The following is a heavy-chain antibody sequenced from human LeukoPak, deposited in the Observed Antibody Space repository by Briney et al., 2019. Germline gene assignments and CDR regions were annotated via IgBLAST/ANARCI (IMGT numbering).Heavy chain of an antibody. CDR3: ARVGLYGGSSVDY. D-gene: IGHD3-16*02. CDR1: GGSITSGEHY. Sequence: PSETLSLTCTVSGGSITSGEHYCSWIRQPPGKGLEWIGYVAYTGSTNYNPSLSSRVTMSVDTSKNQFSLKLSPVTAADTAVYYCARVGLYGGSSVDYWGQGTLVTVSS. V-gene: IGHV4-30-4*01. CDR2: VAYTGST. J-gene: IGHJ4*02.